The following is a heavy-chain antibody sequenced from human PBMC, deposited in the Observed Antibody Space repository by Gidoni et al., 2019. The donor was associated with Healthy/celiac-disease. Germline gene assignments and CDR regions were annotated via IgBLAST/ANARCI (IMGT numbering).Heavy chain of an antibody. CDR2: ISYDGSNK. J-gene: IGHJ6*02. CDR1: GFTFGSYG. Sequence: QVQLVESGGGVVQPGRSLRLSCAASGFTFGSYGVHWVRQAPGKGLEWVAVISYDGSNKYYADSVKGRFTISRDNSKNTLYLQMNSLRAEDTAVYYCAKCLEEDYYVYYYYGMDVWGQGTTVTVSS. V-gene: IGHV3-30*18. D-gene: IGHD3-22*01. CDR3: AKCLEEDYYVYYYYGMDV.